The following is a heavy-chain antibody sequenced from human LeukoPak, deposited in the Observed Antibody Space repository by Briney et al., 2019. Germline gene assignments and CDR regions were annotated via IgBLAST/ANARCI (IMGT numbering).Heavy chain of an antibody. J-gene: IGHJ4*02. CDR3: ARDREHSSSWYYFDY. D-gene: IGHD6-13*01. V-gene: IGHV4-4*07. Sequence: SETLSLTCTVSGGSISSYYWSWFRQPAGKGLEWIGRVYTSGSTNYNPSLKSRVTMSVDTSKNQFSLKLSSVTAADTAVYYCARDREHSSSWYYFDYWGQGTLVTVSS. CDR2: VYTSGST. CDR1: GGSISSYY.